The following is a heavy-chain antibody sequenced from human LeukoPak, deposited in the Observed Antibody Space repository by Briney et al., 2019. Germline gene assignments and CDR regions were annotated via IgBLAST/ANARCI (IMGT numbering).Heavy chain of an antibody. J-gene: IGHJ4*02. CDR3: AKTQLYGSGTIDY. D-gene: IGHD3-10*01. V-gene: IGHV4-39*01. CDR1: GGSISSSSYY. CDR2: IYYSGST. Sequence: PSETLSLTCTVSGGSISSSSYYWGWIRQPPGKGLEWIGTIYYSGSTYHNPSLKSRVTISVDTSKNQFSLKLSSVTAADTAVYYCAKTQLYGSGTIDYWGQGTLVTVSS.